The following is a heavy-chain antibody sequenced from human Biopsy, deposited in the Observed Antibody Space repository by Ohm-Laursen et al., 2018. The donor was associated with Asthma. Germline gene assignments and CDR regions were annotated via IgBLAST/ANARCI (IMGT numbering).Heavy chain of an antibody. CDR2: ISFDGSTK. J-gene: IGHJ4*02. V-gene: IGHV3-30*03. CDR3: AREGVAGTHIED. D-gene: IGHD6-19*01. Sequence: SLRLSCAAPGFVFRSHAMHWVRQAPGKGLEWVALISFDGSTKYFADSVKGRFTISRDNSKNTLYLQMNSLTAEDTAVYYCAREGVAGTHIEDWGQGTLVTVSS. CDR1: GFVFRSHA.